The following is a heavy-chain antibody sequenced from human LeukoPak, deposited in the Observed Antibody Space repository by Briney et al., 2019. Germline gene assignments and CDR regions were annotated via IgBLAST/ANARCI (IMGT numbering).Heavy chain of an antibody. V-gene: IGHV3-21*01. D-gene: IGHD3-9*01. CDR1: GFTFSSYS. CDR3: ARDLLDYDILTGYYDNDAFDI. CDR2: ISSSSSYI. J-gene: IGHJ3*02. Sequence: GGSLRLSCAASGFTFSSYSMNWVRQAPGKGLEWVSSISSSSSYIYYADSVKGRFTISRDNAKNSLYLQMNSLRAEDMAVYYCARDLLDYDILTGYYDNDAFDIWGQGTMVTVSS.